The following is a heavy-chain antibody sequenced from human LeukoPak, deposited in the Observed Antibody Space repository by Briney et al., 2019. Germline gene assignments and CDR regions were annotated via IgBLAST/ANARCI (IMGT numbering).Heavy chain of an antibody. CDR1: GGSISSSSYY. V-gene: IGHV4-39*01. J-gene: IGHJ4*02. Sequence: SETLSLTCTVSGGSISSSSYYWGWIRQPPGKGLEWIGSIYYTASTYYNPSLKSRVTISVDTSKNQFSLKLSSVTAADTAVYYCARPRGATTIDYWGQGTLVTVSS. CDR3: ARPRGATTIDY. CDR2: IYYTAST. D-gene: IGHD5-12*01.